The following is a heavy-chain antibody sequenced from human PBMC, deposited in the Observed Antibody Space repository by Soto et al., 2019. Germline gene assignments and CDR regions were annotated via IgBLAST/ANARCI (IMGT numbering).Heavy chain of an antibody. V-gene: IGHV3-33*01. D-gene: IGHD2-21*02. CDR2: ILNDGGNK. J-gene: IGHJ3*02. CDR1: GFTFSSYG. Sequence: QVQLVESGGGVVQPGRSLRLSCAASGFTFSSYGMHWVRQGPGKGPWWGAVILNDGGNKYYADCVKVRVTMSRDNAKTARYRHMNSLRGGDTAVYYCARGGCGGDCYCNLDALDSWGQGTMVTVSS. CDR3: ARGGCGGDCYCNLDALDS.